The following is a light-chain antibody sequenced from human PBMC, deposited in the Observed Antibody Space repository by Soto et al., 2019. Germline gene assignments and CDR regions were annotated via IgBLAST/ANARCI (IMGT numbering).Light chain of an antibody. V-gene: IGKV3-11*01. CDR2: DAS. CDR1: QNISSS. Sequence: DIVLTQSPATLSLSPGERATLSCKASQNISSSLVWYQLRPGQAPRLLIYDASNRATGIPPRFNGSGSGTDFTLTISSLEPEDFAVYFCQQRTNWPPIFTFGPGTKVDIK. CDR3: QQRTNWPPIFT. J-gene: IGKJ3*01.